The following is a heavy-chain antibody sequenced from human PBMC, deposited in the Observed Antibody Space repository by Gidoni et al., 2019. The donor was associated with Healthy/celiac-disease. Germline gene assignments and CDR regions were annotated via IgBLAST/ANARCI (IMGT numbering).Heavy chain of an antibody. D-gene: IGHD4-4*01. V-gene: IGHV1-69*01. CDR1: GGTFSSYA. J-gene: IGHJ5*02. CDR3: ASLGVTPSAGGWFDP. CDR2: IIPIFGTA. Sequence: QVQLVQSGAEVKKPGSSVKVSCTASGGTFSSYAISWVRQAPGQGLGWMGGIIPIFGTANYAQKFQGRVTITADESTSTAYMELSSLRSEDTAVYYCASLGVTPSAGGWFDPWGQGTLVTVSS.